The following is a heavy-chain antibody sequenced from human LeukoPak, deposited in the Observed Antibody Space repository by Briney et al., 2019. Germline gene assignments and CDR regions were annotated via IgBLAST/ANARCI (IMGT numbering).Heavy chain of an antibody. D-gene: IGHD3-22*01. CDR1: GYTFTSYD. CDR3: ARLPYYYDSSGDYTGAFDI. CDR2: MNPNSGNT. J-gene: IGHJ3*02. V-gene: IGHV1-8*01. Sequence: ASVKVSCKASGYTFTSYDINWVRQAPGQGLEWMGWMNPNSGNTGYAQKFQGRVTMTRNTSISTAYMELSSLRSEDTAVYYCARLPYYYDSSGDYTGAFDIWGQQTMVTVSS.